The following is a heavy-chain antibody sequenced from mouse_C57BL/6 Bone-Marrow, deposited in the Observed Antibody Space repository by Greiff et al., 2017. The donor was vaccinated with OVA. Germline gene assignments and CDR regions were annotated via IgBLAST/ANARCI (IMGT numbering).Heavy chain of an antibody. CDR1: GYTFTSYW. CDR3: ARLYYGSSPSDFDY. D-gene: IGHD1-1*01. CDR2: IDPSDSYT. Sequence: QVQLQQPGAELVMPGASVKLSCKASGYTFTSYWMHWVKQRPGQGLEWIGEIDPSDSYTNYNQQFKGKSTLTVDKSSSTAYMQLSSLTSEDSAVYYCARLYYGSSPSDFDYWGQGTTLTVSS. J-gene: IGHJ2*01. V-gene: IGHV1-69*01.